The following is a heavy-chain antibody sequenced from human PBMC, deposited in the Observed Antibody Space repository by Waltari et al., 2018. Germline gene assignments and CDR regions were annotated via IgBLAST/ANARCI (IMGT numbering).Heavy chain of an antibody. D-gene: IGHD3-22*01. Sequence: QVQLVQSGAEVKKPGSSVKVSCKASGGTFSSYAISWVRQAPGQGLEWMGGIIPIFGTANYAQKFQGRVTITTDESTSTAYMELSSLRSEDTAVYYCARAISPDYYDSSGYYSGAFDIWGQGTMVTVSS. J-gene: IGHJ3*02. CDR1: GGTFSSYA. CDR2: IIPIFGTA. CDR3: ARAISPDYYDSSGYYSGAFDI. V-gene: IGHV1-69*05.